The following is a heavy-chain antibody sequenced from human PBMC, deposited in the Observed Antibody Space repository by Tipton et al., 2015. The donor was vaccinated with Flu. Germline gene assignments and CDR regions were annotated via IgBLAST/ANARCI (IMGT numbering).Heavy chain of an antibody. CDR1: GGSISSYY. Sequence: TLSLTCTVSGGSISSYYWSWIRQPAGKGLEWIGRIYTSGSTNYNPSLKSRVTMPVDTSKNQFSLKLSSVTAADTAVYYCAKSGSYQSYWYFDLWGRGTLVTVSS. CDR3: AKSGSYQSYWYFDL. J-gene: IGHJ2*01. CDR2: IYTSGST. D-gene: IGHD1-26*01. V-gene: IGHV4-4*07.